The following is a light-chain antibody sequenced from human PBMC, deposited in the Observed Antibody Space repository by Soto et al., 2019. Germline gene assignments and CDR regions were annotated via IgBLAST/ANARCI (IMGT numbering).Light chain of an antibody. CDR3: PKHRSSPYIYT. Sequence: EIVLTQSPGTLSLSPGDSATLSCRTSQSVSSSYLAWYQQKRGQAPRLLIYAASSRATGIPDTFSGSVSGADFTLTISRLEPEDSALCYCPKHRSSPYIYTFGQGTNLEI. V-gene: IGKV3-20*01. CDR2: AAS. J-gene: IGKJ2*01. CDR1: QSVSSSY.